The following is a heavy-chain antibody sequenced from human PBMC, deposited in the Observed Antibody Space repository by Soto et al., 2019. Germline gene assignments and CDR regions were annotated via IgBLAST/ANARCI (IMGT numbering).Heavy chain of an antibody. Sequence: GASRRISCKGSGYSFTSYWISWVRQMPGKGLEWMGRIDPSDSYTNYSPSFQGHVTISADKSISTAYLQWSSLKASDTAMYYCARHVANYYDSSGFVGFDYWGQGTLVTVSS. CDR2: IDPSDSYT. CDR3: ARHVANYYDSSGFVGFDY. J-gene: IGHJ4*02. D-gene: IGHD3-22*01. CDR1: GYSFTSYW. V-gene: IGHV5-10-1*01.